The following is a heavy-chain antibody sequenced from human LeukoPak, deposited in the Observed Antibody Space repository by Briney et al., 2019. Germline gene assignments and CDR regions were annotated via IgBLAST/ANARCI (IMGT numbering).Heavy chain of an antibody. Sequence: PGGSLRLSCAASGFTFSRYWMAWVRQAPGKGLEWVGRSRRKSQSYTTEYAASVKDRFTISRDDSKNSLHLQMNSLKTEDTAVYFCTRDGGDSGNTAFDIWGQGTMVTVSS. CDR1: GFTFSRYW. D-gene: IGHD3-16*01. CDR2: SRRKSQSYTT. J-gene: IGHJ3*02. V-gene: IGHV3-72*01. CDR3: TRDGGDSGNTAFDI.